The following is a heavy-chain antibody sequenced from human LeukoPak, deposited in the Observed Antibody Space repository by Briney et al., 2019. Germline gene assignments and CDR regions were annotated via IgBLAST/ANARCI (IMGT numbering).Heavy chain of an antibody. J-gene: IGHJ6*02. CDR1: GGSFSGYY. V-gene: IGHV4-34*01. D-gene: IGHD4-17*01. Sequence: SETLSLTCAVYGGSFSGYYWSWIRQPPGKGLEWIGEINHSGSTNYNPSLKSRVTISVDTSKNQFSLKLSSVTAADTAVYYCAQRRETTVITSGMDVWGQGTTVSVSS. CDR3: AQRRETTVITSGMDV. CDR2: INHSGST.